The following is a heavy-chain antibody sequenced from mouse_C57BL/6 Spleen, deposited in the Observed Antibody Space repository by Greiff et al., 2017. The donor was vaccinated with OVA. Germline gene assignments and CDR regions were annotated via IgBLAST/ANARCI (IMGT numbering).Heavy chain of an antibody. D-gene: IGHD2-5*01. J-gene: IGHJ2*01. Sequence: VHVKQSVAELVRPGASVKLSCTASGFNIKNTYMHWVKQRPEQGLEWIGRIDPANGNTKYAPKFQGKATITADTSSNTAYLQLSSLTSEDTAIYYCARDSNYGDYFDYWGQGTTLTVSS. CDR3: ARDSNYGDYFDY. V-gene: IGHV14-3*01. CDR2: IDPANGNT. CDR1: GFNIKNTY.